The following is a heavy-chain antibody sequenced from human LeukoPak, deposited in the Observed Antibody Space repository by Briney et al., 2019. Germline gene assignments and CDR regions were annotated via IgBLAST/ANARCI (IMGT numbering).Heavy chain of an antibody. CDR3: ARLEERWFFDY. D-gene: IGHD4-23*01. V-gene: IGHV4-38-2*02. J-gene: IGHJ4*02. CDR2: INHSGST. CDR1: GYSISSSYY. Sequence: KTSETLSLTCTVSGYSISSSYYWSWIRQPPGKGLEWIGEINHSGSTNYNPSLKSRVTISVDTSKNQFSLKLSSVTAADTAVYYCARLEERWFFDYWGQGTLVTVSS.